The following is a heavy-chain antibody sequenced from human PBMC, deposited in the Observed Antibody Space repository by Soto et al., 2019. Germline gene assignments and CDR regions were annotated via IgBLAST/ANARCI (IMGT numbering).Heavy chain of an antibody. CDR1: GGTFSSYA. V-gene: IGHV1-69*13. D-gene: IGHD3-22*01. CDR2: IIPIFGTA. CDR3: ANNAYYYDSSGYDLGFDY. Sequence: SVKVSCKASGGTFSSYAISWVRQAPRQGLEWMGGIIPIFGTANYAQKFQGRVTITADESTSTAYMELSSLRSEDTAVYYCANNAYYYDSSGYDLGFDYWGQGTLVTVSS. J-gene: IGHJ4*02.